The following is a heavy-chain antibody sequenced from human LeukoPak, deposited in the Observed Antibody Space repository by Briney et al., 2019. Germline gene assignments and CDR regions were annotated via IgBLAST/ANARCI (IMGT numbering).Heavy chain of an antibody. CDR3: ARGEYYYDGGY. CDR2: IKEDGSQK. Sequence: PGGSLRLSCAAPGFTISSYWMSWVRQAPGKGLEWVANIKEDGSQKYYVDSVRGRFTMSRDNAKNSLYLQMNSLRTEDTAVYYCARGEYYYDGGYWGQGTLVTVSS. D-gene: IGHD3-22*01. CDR1: GFTISSYW. V-gene: IGHV3-7*03. J-gene: IGHJ4*02.